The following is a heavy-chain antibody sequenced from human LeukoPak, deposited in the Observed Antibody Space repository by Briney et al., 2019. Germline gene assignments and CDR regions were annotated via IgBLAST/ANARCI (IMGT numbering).Heavy chain of an antibody. Sequence: GGSLRLSCAASGFTFSSYSMNWVRQAPGKGLEWVSSISSSSSYIYYADSAKGRFTISRDNAKNSLYLRMNSLRAEDTAVYYCASEEQSAFDIWGQGTMVTVSS. J-gene: IGHJ3*02. V-gene: IGHV3-21*01. D-gene: IGHD1-26*01. CDR3: ASEEQSAFDI. CDR1: GFTFSSYS. CDR2: ISSSSSYI.